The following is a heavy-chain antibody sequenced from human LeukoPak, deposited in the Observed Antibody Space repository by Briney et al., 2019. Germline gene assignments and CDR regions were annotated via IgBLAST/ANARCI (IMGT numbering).Heavy chain of an antibody. Sequence: GGSLRLSCAVSGFTFSDNWMSWVRQAPGKGLEWVANIKEDGSEKNYVDSVKGRFTISRDNAKNSLYLQMNSLRAEDTAVFYCARGDYYAGGGRNWFDPWSQGALVTVSS. CDR2: IKEDGSEK. CDR3: ARGDYYAGGGRNWFDP. J-gene: IGHJ5*02. D-gene: IGHD3-16*01. V-gene: IGHV3-7*04. CDR1: GFTFSDNW.